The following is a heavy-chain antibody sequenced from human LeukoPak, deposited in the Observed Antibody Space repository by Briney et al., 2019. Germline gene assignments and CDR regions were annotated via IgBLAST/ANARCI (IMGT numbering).Heavy chain of an antibody. CDR2: IYPGDSDT. D-gene: IGHD3-22*01. Sequence: GESLKISCKGSGYSFTSYWIGWVRQMPGKGLEWMGIIYPGDSDTSYSPSFQGQVTISADKSISTAYLQWSSLKASDTAMYYCARQREYYDSSGYYPNWGQGTLVTVSS. CDR3: ARQREYYDSSGYYPN. CDR1: GYSFTSYW. J-gene: IGHJ4*02. V-gene: IGHV5-51*01.